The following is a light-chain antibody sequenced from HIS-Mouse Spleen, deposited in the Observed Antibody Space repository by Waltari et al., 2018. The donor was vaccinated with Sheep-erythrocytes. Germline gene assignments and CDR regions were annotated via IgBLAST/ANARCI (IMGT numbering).Light chain of an antibody. J-gene: IGLJ3*02. CDR2: QDS. CDR1: KLGDKY. CDR3: QAWDSSTAWV. V-gene: IGLV3-1*01. Sequence: SYELTQPPSVSVSPGQTASITCSGDKLGDKYACWYQQKPGQSPVLVIYQDSQRPSGIPERFSGSNSGTTATLTISGTQAMDEADYYCQAWDSSTAWVFGGGTKLTVL.